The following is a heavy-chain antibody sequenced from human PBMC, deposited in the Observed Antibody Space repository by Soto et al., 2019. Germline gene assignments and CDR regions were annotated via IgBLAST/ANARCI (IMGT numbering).Heavy chain of an antibody. J-gene: IGHJ6*02. D-gene: IGHD6-6*01. CDR1: GFTFDDYA. V-gene: IGHV3-9*01. Sequence: GGSLRLSCAASGFTFDDYAMHWVRQAPGKGLEWVSGISWNSGSIGYADSVKGRFTISRDNAKNSLYLQMNSLRAEDTALYYCAKDISSSSPYYYYGMDVWGQETTVTVSS. CDR2: ISWNSGSI. CDR3: AKDISSSSPYYYYGMDV.